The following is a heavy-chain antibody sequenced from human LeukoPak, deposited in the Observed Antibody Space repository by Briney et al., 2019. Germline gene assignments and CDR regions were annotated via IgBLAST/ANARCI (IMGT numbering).Heavy chain of an antibody. CDR2: MNPNSGNT. D-gene: IGHD3-10*01. CDR1: GYTFTSYD. J-gene: IGHJ4*02. V-gene: IGHV1-8*03. Sequence: GASVKVSCKASGYTFTSYDINWVRQATGQGLEWMGWMNPNSGNTGYAQKFQGRVTITRNTSISTAYMELSSLRSEDMAVYYCARGLFGSGSSDDYWGQGTLVTVSS. CDR3: ARGLFGSGSSDDY.